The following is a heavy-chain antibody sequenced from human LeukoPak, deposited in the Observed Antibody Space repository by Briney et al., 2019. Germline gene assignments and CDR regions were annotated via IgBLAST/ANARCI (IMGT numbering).Heavy chain of an antibody. CDR3: ASTYYYGSGSLIYYYYGMDV. D-gene: IGHD3-10*01. Sequence: ASVKVSCKASGYTFTSYAMHWVRQAPGQRLEWMGWINAGNGNTKYSQKFQGRVTITRDTSASTAYMELSSLRSEDTAVYYCASTYYYGSGSLIYYYYGMDVWGQGTTVTVSS. J-gene: IGHJ6*02. CDR2: INAGNGNT. CDR1: GYTFTSYA. V-gene: IGHV1-3*01.